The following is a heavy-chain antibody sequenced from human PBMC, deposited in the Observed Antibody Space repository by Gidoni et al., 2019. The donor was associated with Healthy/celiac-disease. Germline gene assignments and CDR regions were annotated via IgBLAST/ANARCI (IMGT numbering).Heavy chain of an antibody. J-gene: IGHJ4*02. Sequence: EVQLLESGGGLVQHGGSLRLSCAAAGLTFSSYAMSWVRQAPGKGLEWVSAISGSGGSTYYADSVKGRFTISRDNSKNTLYLQMNSLRAEDTAVYYCAKELTTYYYDSSGYYGIDYWGQGTLVTVSS. CDR3: AKELTTYYYDSSGYYGIDY. V-gene: IGHV3-23*01. CDR1: GLTFSSYA. D-gene: IGHD3-22*01. CDR2: ISGSGGST.